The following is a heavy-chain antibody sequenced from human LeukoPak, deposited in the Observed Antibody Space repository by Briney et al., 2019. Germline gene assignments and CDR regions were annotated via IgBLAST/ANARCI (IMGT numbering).Heavy chain of an antibody. D-gene: IGHD6-19*01. J-gene: IGHJ4*02. CDR2: ISSSSSTI. Sequence: PGGSLRLSCAASGFTFSSYSMNWVRQAPGKGLEWVSYISSSSSTIYYADSVKGRFTISRDNSKNTLYLQMNSLRAEDTAVYYCASWGLYSSGWYANYWGQGTLDTVSS. CDR1: GFTFSSYS. V-gene: IGHV3-48*01. CDR3: ASWGLYSSGWYANY.